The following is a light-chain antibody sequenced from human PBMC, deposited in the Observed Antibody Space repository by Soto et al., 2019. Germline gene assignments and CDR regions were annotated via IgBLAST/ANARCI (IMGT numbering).Light chain of an antibody. V-gene: IGKV3-20*01. J-gene: IGKJ1*01. CDR3: QQYGSSGT. CDR2: GAS. CDR1: QSVRSNF. Sequence: EIVLTQSPGTLSLLPGERATLSCRASQSVRSNFLAWYQHKPGQAPRLLIYGASNRATGIPDRFSGSGSGTDFTLTITRLEAEDFAMYYCQQYGSSGTFGQGTKVDIK.